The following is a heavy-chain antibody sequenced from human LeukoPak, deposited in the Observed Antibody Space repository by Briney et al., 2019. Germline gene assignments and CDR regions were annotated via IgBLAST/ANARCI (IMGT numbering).Heavy chain of an antibody. CDR2: ISGSSSYI. CDR3: ARDRRITMIVVGHFDY. CDR1: GFTFSSYS. D-gene: IGHD3-22*01. V-gene: IGHV3-21*01. J-gene: IGHJ4*02. Sequence: GGSLRLSCAASGFTFSSYSMNWVRQAPGKGLEWVSSISGSSSYIYYADSVKGRFTISRDNAKNSLYLQMNSLRAEDTAVYYCARDRRITMIVVGHFDYWGQGTLVTVSS.